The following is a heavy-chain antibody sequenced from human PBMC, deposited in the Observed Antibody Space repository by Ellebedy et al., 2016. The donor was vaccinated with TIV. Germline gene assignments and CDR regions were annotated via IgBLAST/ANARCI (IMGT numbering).Heavy chain of an antibody. CDR2: INHSRST. Sequence: MPSETLSLTCAVYGGSFSGYYWSWIRQPPGKGLEWIGEINHSRSTNYNPSLKSRVTISVDTSKNQFSLKLSSVTAADTAVYYCARRNYYFDYWGQGTLVTVSS. V-gene: IGHV4-34*01. CDR1: GGSFSGYY. D-gene: IGHD1-14*01. J-gene: IGHJ4*02. CDR3: ARRNYYFDY.